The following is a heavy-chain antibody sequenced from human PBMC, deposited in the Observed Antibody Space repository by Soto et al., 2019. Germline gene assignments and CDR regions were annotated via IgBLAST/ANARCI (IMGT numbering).Heavy chain of an antibody. CDR3: AKYGCGSPTCPYYFYSFMDV. Sequence: GVLKRVRCRACGLSFWIYAVGGVCKTKGKGLEWVSAIVACGGNTYHVDAVKGRFTISRDNSKNTLYLRMNSLRAEDTAVYYCAKYGCGSPTCPYYFYSFMDVWGKGTTVTVSS. CDR2: IVACGGNT. J-gene: IGHJ6*03. D-gene: IGHD2-2*01. V-gene: IGHV3-23*01. CDR1: GLSFWIYA.